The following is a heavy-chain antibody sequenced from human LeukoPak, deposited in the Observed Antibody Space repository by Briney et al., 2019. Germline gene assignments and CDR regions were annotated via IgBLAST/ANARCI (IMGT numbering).Heavy chain of an antibody. Sequence: SETLSLTCTVSGGSISSYYWSWIRQPPGKGLEWIGYIYDSGSTNYNPSLKSRVTISVDTSKKQFSLKLTAADTAVYYCARDNGGARWLVDWGQGTLVTVSS. D-gene: IGHD2-21*01. J-gene: IGHJ4*02. V-gene: IGHV4-59*01. CDR2: IYDSGST. CDR1: GGSISSYY. CDR3: ARDNGGARWLVD.